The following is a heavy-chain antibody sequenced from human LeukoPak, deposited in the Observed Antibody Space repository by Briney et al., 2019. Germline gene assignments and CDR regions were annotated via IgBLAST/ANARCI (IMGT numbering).Heavy chain of an antibody. J-gene: IGHJ4*02. CDR2: IGSSGSDT. Sequence: GGSLRLSCAASGFTFSDYYMNWVRQAPGKGLEWVSYIGSSGSDTYYADSVKGRFTISRDNAKNSLYLQMNSLRAEDTAVYYCARDRGDYGYWGQGTLVTVSS. D-gene: IGHD4-17*01. CDR3: ARDRGDYGY. V-gene: IGHV3-11*04. CDR1: GFTFSDYY.